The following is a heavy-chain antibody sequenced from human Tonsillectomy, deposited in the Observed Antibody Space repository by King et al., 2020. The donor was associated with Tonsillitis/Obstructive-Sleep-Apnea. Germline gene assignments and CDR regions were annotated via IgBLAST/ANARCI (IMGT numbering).Heavy chain of an antibody. CDR1: GYTFTDYY. Sequence: VQLVQSGAEVKKPGASVKVSCKASGYTFTDYYMHWVRQAPGQGLEWMGWINPNSGGTNYAQNFQGRVTMTRDTSISTAYMELSRLRSDDTAVYYCARGYHDGSGYYSVLLDYWGQGTLVTVSS. D-gene: IGHD3-22*01. CDR2: INPNSGGT. V-gene: IGHV1-2*02. J-gene: IGHJ4*02. CDR3: ARGYHDGSGYYSVLLDY.